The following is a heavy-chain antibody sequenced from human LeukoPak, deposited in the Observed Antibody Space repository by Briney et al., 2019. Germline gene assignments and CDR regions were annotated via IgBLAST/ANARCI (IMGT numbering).Heavy chain of an antibody. CDR1: EFTFSSYS. CDR3: ARDRSHQRRFHSSREENWFDP. Sequence: PGGSLRLSCAPSEFTFSSYSMNWVRQAPGKGLKGVSPISSSSDYIYYADSVKGRFTISRDNAKNSLYLQMNSLRAEDTAVYYCARDRSHQRRFHSSREENWFDPWGQGTLVTVSS. J-gene: IGHJ5*02. V-gene: IGHV3-21*01. D-gene: IGHD6-13*01. CDR2: ISSSSDYI.